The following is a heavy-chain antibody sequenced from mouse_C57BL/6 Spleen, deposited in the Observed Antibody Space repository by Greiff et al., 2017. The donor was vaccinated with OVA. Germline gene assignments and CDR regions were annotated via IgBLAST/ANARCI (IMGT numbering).Heavy chain of an antibody. J-gene: IGHJ2*01. V-gene: IGHV1-80*01. CDR3: AREGDYGNYFDY. D-gene: IGHD2-4*01. Sequence: QVQLQQSGAELVKPGASVKISCKASGYAFSSYWMNWVKQRPRKGLEWIGQIYPGDGDTNYNGKFKGKATLTADKSSSTAYMQLSSLTSEDSAVDCCAREGDYGNYFDYWGQGTTLTVSS. CDR1: GYAFSSYW. CDR2: IYPGDGDT.